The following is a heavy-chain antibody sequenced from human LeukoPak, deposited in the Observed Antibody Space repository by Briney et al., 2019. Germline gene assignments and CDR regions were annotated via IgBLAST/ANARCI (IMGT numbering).Heavy chain of an antibody. Sequence: SETLSLTCAVSGGSISSSNWWSWVRQPPGKGLEWIGEIYHSGSTNYNPSLKSRVTISVDKSKNQFSLKLSSVTATDTAVYYCARDAGFGVGATFSDYWGQGTLVTVSS. D-gene: IGHD1-26*01. J-gene: IGHJ4*02. CDR2: IYHSGST. V-gene: IGHV4-4*02. CDR3: ARDAGFGVGATFSDY. CDR1: GGSISSSNW.